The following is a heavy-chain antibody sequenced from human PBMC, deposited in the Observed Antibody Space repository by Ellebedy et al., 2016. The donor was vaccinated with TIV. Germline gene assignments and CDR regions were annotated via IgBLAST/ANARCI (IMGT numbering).Heavy chain of an antibody. J-gene: IGHJ4*02. CDR1: GFTFSSHG. D-gene: IGHD6-19*01. V-gene: IGHV3-33*01. Sequence: GESLKISCAASGFTFSSHGMHWVRQAPGKGLEWVAVIWYDGSNKYYADSVKGRFTISRDNSKNTLYLQMNSLRAEDTAVYYCARDRITVAGGFDYWGQGTLVTVSS. CDR2: IWYDGSNK. CDR3: ARDRITVAGGFDY.